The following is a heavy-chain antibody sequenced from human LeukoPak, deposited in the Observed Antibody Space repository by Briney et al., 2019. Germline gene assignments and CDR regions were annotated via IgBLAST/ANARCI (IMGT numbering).Heavy chain of an antibody. CDR3: ARATGTTRNAFDI. J-gene: IGHJ3*02. D-gene: IGHD1-7*01. Sequence: PSETLSLTCTDSDGSINSYYCSWIRQPPGKGLEWIGYVHYSGSTNYNPSLKSRVTISVDTSKKQVSLKLNSVTAVDTAVYYCARATGTTRNAFDIWGQGTMVTVSS. V-gene: IGHV4-59*01. CDR2: VHYSGST. CDR1: DGSINSYY.